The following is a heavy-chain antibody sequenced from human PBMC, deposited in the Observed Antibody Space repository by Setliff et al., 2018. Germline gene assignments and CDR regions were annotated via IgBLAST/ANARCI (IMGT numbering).Heavy chain of an antibody. Sequence: ASVKVSCKASGGTFTSYYMHWVRQAPGQGLEWMGWISAYNGNTNYAQKLQGRVTMTTDTSTSTAYMELRSLRSDDTAVYYCARDPYSSSWYNWFDPWGQGTLVTVSS. J-gene: IGHJ5*02. CDR1: GGTFTSYY. D-gene: IGHD6-13*01. CDR3: ARDPYSSSWYNWFDP. V-gene: IGHV1-18*04. CDR2: ISAYNGNT.